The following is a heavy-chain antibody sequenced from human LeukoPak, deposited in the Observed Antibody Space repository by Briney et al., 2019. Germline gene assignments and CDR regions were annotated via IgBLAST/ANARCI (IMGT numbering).Heavy chain of an antibody. J-gene: IGHJ4*02. CDR2: IYNYGGT. D-gene: IGHD3-22*01. V-gene: IGHV4-59*01. Sequence: SETLSLTCNVSGDSISNYCWSWIRQPPGKGLEWIGYIYNYGGTNYNPSLKSRVTISLDTSKNQLSLKLSSVTAADTAVYYCARARRGFTMIVAEVDYWGQGTLVTVSS. CDR3: ARARRGFTMIVAEVDY. CDR1: GDSISNYC.